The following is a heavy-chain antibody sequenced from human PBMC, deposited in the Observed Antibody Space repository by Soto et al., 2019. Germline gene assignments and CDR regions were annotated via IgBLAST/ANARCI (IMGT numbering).Heavy chain of an antibody. D-gene: IGHD3-10*01. CDR1: GGSISSSSYY. Sequence: SETLSLTCTVSGGSISSSSYYWGWIRQPPGKGLEWIGSIYYSGSTYYNPSLKSRVTISVDTSKNQFSLKLSSVTAADTAVYYCARDRSYGSGSYRFRGRYGMDVWGQGTTVTVSS. V-gene: IGHV4-39*02. J-gene: IGHJ6*02. CDR2: IYYSGST. CDR3: ARDRSYGSGSYRFRGRYGMDV.